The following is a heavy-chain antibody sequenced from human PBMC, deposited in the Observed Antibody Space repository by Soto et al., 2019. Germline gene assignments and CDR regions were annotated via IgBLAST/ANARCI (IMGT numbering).Heavy chain of an antibody. CDR1: GYTFTDYD. CDR2: VSPDHGNA. CDR3: AVTTGY. Sequence: QVRVVQSGAEVKKPGASVRVSCKTSGYTFTDYDINWVRQAPGQGLEWMGWVSPDHGNAGYAQQFEGRATMTSDTSISTVFLELTNLRSEDTAVYYCAVTTGYWGQGTKVTVSS. D-gene: IGHD4-17*01. V-gene: IGHV1-8*01. J-gene: IGHJ4*02.